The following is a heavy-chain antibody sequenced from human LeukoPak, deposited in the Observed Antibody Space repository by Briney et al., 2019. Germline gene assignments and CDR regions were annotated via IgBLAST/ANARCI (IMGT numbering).Heavy chain of an antibody. Sequence: SETLSLTCTVSGGSISSGGYFWSWIRQPAGKGLEWIGRFYASGSTNYNPSLQSRVTISVDTSKNQFSLKLTSVTAADTAVYYCALGNCPTTSCYPGVAFDIWGQGTMVTVSS. J-gene: IGHJ3*02. CDR1: GGSISSGGYF. D-gene: IGHD2-2*01. CDR3: ALGNCPTTSCYPGVAFDI. CDR2: FYASGST. V-gene: IGHV4-61*02.